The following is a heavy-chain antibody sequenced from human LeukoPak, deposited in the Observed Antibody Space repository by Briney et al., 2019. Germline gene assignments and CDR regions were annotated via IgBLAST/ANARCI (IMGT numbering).Heavy chain of an antibody. J-gene: IGHJ6*03. V-gene: IGHV3-23*01. CDR1: GFTFSSYG. Sequence: HPEGSLRLSCAASGFTFSSYGMSWVRQAPGKGLEWVSAISGSGGSTYYADSVKGRFTISRDNAKNSVYLQMNSLRAEDTAVYYCARWSPYMDVWGKGTTVTISS. CDR2: ISGSGGST. CDR3: ARWSPYMDV. D-gene: IGHD2-8*01.